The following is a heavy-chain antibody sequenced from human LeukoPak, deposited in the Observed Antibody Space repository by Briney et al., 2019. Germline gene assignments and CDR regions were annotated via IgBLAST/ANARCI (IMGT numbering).Heavy chain of an antibody. V-gene: IGHV3-11*01. Sequence: GGSLRLSCAASGFTFSDYYMSWIRQAPGKGLEWVSYISSSGSTIYYADSVKGRFTISRDNAKNSLYLQMNSLRAEDTAVYYCVRDAMVRGYYYYYMDVWGKGTTVTVSS. D-gene: IGHD3-10*01. J-gene: IGHJ6*03. CDR3: VRDAMVRGYYYYYMDV. CDR2: ISSSGSTI. CDR1: GFTFSDYY.